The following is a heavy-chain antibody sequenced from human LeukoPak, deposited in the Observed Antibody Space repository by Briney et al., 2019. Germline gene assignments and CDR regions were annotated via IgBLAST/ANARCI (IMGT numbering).Heavy chain of an antibody. CDR1: GYTFTGHY. CDR2: INPNSGGT. CDR3: ARQSSGFFASDY. Sequence: ASVKVSCKASGYTFTGHYMHWVRQAPGQGLEWMGWINPNSGGTNYAQDFQGRVTMTRDPSISTAYMELSRLRSDDTAVYFCARQSSGFFASDYWGRGTLVTVSS. J-gene: IGHJ4*02. D-gene: IGHD6-25*01. V-gene: IGHV1-2*02.